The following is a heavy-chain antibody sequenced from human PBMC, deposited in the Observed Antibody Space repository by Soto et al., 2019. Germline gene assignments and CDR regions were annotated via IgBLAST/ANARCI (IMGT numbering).Heavy chain of an antibody. Sequence: PSETLSLTCTVSGGSISSSSYYWGWIRQPPGKGLEWIGSIYYSGSIYYNPSLKSRVTISVDTSKNQFSLKLSSVTAADTAVYYCATAGRKYYYYGMDVWGQGTTVTVSS. CDR2: IYYSGSI. CDR1: GGSISSSSYY. J-gene: IGHJ6*02. D-gene: IGHD3-10*01. V-gene: IGHV4-39*01. CDR3: ATAGRKYYYYGMDV.